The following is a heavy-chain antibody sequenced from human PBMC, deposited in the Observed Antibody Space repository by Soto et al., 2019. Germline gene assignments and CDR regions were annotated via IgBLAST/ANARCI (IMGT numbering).Heavy chain of an antibody. Sequence: QMQLVQSGPEVKKPGTSVKVSCKASGFTYTSSAVQWVRQARGQRLEWIGWIVVGSGNTNYAQKFQERVTITRDMSTSTAYMELSSLRSEDTAVYYCAAAPGVSYYGSGSYYNKYWFDPWGQGTLVTVSS. V-gene: IGHV1-58*01. J-gene: IGHJ5*02. D-gene: IGHD3-10*01. CDR2: IVVGSGNT. CDR1: GFTYTSSA. CDR3: AAAPGVSYYGSGSYYNKYWFDP.